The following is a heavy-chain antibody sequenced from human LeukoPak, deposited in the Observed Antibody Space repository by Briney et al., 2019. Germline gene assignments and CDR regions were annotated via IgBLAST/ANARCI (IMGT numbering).Heavy chain of an antibody. CDR1: GGSFSGYY. CDR3: ARELRWSCVGCNYMDV. J-gene: IGHJ6*03. CDR2: INDGGII. V-gene: IGHV4-34*01. D-gene: IGHD4-23*01. Sequence: PSETLSLTCGVSGGSFSGYYWSWIRQPPRKGLEWMGNINDGGIINYTPSLKSRVTVSVDMSKRQFSLHLTSVTVADTAVYYCARELRWSCVGCNYMDVWGQGTTVTVSS.